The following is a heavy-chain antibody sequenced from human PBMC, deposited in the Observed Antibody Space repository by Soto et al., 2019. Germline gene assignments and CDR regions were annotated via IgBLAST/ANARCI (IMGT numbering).Heavy chain of an antibody. V-gene: IGHV4-31*03. J-gene: IGHJ6*02. CDR2: IYYRGNT. D-gene: IGHD3-16*01. Sequence: QVQLQESGPGLAKPSQTLSLTCTVSGGSISSDDYYWNWIRQRPGKGREWIGNIYYRGNTNYNPSLKSRMTMHMTMSENQFSLKLTSVAAAGTAVYYCARGWAYYGMDVWGQGTTVTVSS. CDR1: GGSISSDDYY. CDR3: ARGWAYYGMDV.